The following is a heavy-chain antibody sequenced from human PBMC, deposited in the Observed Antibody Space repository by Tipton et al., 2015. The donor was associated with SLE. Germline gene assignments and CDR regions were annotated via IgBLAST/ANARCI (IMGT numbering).Heavy chain of an antibody. V-gene: IGHV4-39*07. Sequence: TLSLTCTVSGGSISTSNYYWGWIRQPPGKGLEWIGTIYYSGSTYYNPSLKSRVTISVDTSKNQFSLKLSSVTAADTAVYYCARSCSTSCHYFDYWGQGTLVTVSS. D-gene: IGHD2-2*01. CDR1: GGSISTSNYY. J-gene: IGHJ4*02. CDR2: IYYSGST. CDR3: ARSCSTSCHYFDY.